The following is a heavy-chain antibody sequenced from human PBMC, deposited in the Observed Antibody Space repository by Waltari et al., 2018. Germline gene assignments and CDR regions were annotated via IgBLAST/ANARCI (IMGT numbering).Heavy chain of an antibody. D-gene: IGHD6-13*01. CDR2: INTNSGNP. CDR3: ARVSSGSSDY. V-gene: IGHV7-4-1*02. J-gene: IGHJ4*02. CDR1: GYSFTTYA. Sequence: QVQLVQSGSELKKPGASVKVSCQASGYSFTTYAMAWVRQAPGQGLEWMGWINTNSGNPTYAQGFTGRFVFSLDTSVSTAYLQISSLKADDTAMYYCARVSSGSSDYWGQGTLITVSS.